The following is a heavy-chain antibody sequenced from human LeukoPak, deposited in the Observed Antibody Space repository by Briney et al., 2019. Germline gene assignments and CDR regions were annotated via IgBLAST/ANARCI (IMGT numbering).Heavy chain of an antibody. J-gene: IGHJ4*02. D-gene: IGHD3-16*02. CDR1: GDSISSYY. Sequence: SETLSLTCTVSGDSISSYYWSWIRQPPGKGLEWIGYIYYSGSTNYNPSLKSRVTISVDTSKNQFSLKLSSVTAADTAVYYCARGGRDDYVWGSYRRKIDYWGQGTLVTVSS. CDR3: ARGGRDDYVWGSYRRKIDY. CDR2: IYYSGST. V-gene: IGHV4-59*01.